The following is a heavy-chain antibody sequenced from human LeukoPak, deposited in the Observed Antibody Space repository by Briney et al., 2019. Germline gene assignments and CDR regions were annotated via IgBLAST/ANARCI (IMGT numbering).Heavy chain of an antibody. D-gene: IGHD3-16*01. CDR2: ISSSSSYI. CDR1: GFTFSSYS. J-gene: IGHJ4*02. Sequence: GGSLRLSCAASGFTFSSYSMNWVRQAPGKGLEWVSSISSSSSYIYYADSVKGRFTISRDNAKNSLYLQMNSLRAEDTAVYYCAKAVDWGRYYYFDYWGQGTLVTVSS. V-gene: IGHV3-21*04. CDR3: AKAVDWGRYYYFDY.